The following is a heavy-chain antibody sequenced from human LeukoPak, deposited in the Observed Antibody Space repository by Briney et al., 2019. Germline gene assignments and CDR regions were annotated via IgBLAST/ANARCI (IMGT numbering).Heavy chain of an antibody. D-gene: IGHD3-22*01. Sequence: GASVKVSCKASGYTFTSYDINWVRQAPGQGLEWMGWMNPNSGNTGYAQKFQGRVTMTRNTSISTAYMELSSLRSADTAVYYCARETSSGYYYEGMGYYFDYWGQGTLVTVSS. CDR1: GYTFTSYD. CDR3: ARETSSGYYYEGMGYYFDY. CDR2: MNPNSGNT. V-gene: IGHV1-8*01. J-gene: IGHJ4*02.